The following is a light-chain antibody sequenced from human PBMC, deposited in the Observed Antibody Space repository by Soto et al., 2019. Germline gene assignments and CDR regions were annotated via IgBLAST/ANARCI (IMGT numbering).Light chain of an antibody. CDR2: AAS. Sequence: DIPMTQSPSAMSASLVDRVTIXRRASQDIGNHLAWFQQKPGKVPQRLIYAASSLQTGVPSRFSGSGSGTDFTLTINSLQPEDFATYYCLQHDSFPPTFGQGTRLEIK. CDR1: QDIGNH. CDR3: LQHDSFPPT. V-gene: IGKV1-17*03. J-gene: IGKJ5*01.